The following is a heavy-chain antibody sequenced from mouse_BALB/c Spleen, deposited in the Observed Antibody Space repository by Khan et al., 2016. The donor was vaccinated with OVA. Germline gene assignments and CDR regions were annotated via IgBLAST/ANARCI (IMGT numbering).Heavy chain of an antibody. Sequence: VQLQESVPELVNPGASLKVSCKASGYTFTDYIIGWVKQSTRQGLEWIGDIFPGSGTPYYNEKFQDKATLTADQSSNTAYMQLSSLTSEDSAVYFCASGGDSVFAYWGQGTLVTVSA. CDR3: ASGGDSVFAY. J-gene: IGHJ3*01. V-gene: IGHV1-77*01. D-gene: IGHD1-1*01. CDR2: IFPGSGTP. CDR1: GYTFTDYI.